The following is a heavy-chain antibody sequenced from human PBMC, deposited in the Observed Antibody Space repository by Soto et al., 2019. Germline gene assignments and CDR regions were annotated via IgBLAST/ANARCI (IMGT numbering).Heavy chain of an antibody. Sequence: TLSLTCTVSVGSISSGDYYWNWILQPPGKGLEWIGFIYYSGNTYYNPSLKSRLTISVDTSKNQFSLKLSSVTAADTAVYYCARGGEWLVRGWFDPWGQGTLVTVSS. CDR2: IYYSGNT. CDR1: VGSISSGDYY. D-gene: IGHD6-19*01. J-gene: IGHJ5*02. CDR3: ARGGEWLVRGWFDP. V-gene: IGHV4-30-4*01.